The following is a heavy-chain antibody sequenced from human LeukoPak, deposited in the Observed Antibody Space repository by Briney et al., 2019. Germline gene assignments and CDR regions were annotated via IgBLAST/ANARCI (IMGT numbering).Heavy chain of an antibody. CDR1: GYTFTSYG. V-gene: IGHV1-69*13. J-gene: IGHJ5*02. D-gene: IGHD3-10*01. CDR3: ATGAVMVRGVLNWFDP. Sequence: SVKVSCKASGYTFTSYGISWVRQAPGQGLEWMGGTIPILGSGTTNYAQKFQGRITIIADESTNTAYMELSSLRSEDTAVYYCATGAVMVRGVLNWFDPWGQGTLVTVSS. CDR2: TIPILGSGTT.